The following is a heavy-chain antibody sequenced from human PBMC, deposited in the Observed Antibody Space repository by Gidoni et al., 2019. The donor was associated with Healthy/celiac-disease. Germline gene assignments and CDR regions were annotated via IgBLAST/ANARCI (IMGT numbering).Heavy chain of an antibody. CDR3: ARAGSCSSTSCYAGAFDI. D-gene: IGHD2-2*01. CDR1: GGSIRRGGYY. V-gene: IGHV4-31*03. J-gene: IGHJ3*02. CDR2: IYYSGST. Sequence: QVQLQESGPGLVKPSQTLSLTCTVSGGSIRRGGYYWSWIRQHPGKGLEWIGYIYYSGSTYYNPSLKSRVTISVDTSKNQFSLKLSSVTAADTAVYYCARAGSCSSTSCYAGAFDIWGQGTMVTVSS.